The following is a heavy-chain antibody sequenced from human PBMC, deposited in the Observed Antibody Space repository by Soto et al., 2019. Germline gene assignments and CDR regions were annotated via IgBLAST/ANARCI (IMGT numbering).Heavy chain of an antibody. D-gene: IGHD3-3*01. V-gene: IGHV2-5*01. CDR2: VYWNTEK. J-gene: IGHJ6*02. CDR3: AHCWTGHGMAV. CDR1: GLSLTTGGVG. Sequence: QITLKDTGPTLVKPAQTLTLSCTSPGLSLTTGGVGVGWFRQPPGKALEWLAHVYWNTEKNRSPSLGGRLIIAKNTSRDQLFITVTIEDPSNTATYYCAHCWTGHGMAVWGQGTTVTVSS.